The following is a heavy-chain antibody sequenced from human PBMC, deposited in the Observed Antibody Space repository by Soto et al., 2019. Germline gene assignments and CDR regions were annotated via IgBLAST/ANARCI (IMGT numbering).Heavy chain of an antibody. V-gene: IGHV4-61*01. CDR3: ARVSSSWGLVNYFDM. CDR2: IYYSGST. J-gene: IGHJ3*02. CDR1: GGSVSSGTYY. Sequence: LSLTCTVSGGSVSSGTYYWSWIRQPPGKGLECIGYIYYSGSTNYNAPLQSRLTISVDTSKNQFSLKLSSVTAADTAVYYRARVSSSWGLVNYFDMWGPGTMVTVSS. D-gene: IGHD6-13*01.